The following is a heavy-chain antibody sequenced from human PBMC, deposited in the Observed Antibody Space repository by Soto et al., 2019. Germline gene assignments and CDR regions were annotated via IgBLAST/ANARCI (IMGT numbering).Heavy chain of an antibody. CDR3: ARSFWRGYSQYYYYGMDV. D-gene: IGHD3-3*01. Sequence: QVQLVQSGAEAKKPGASVKVSCKASGYTFTSYGISWVRQAPGQGLEWRGWISAYNGNTNYAQKLQGRVTMTTDTATSTAYMELRSLRSDDTALYYCARSFWRGYSQYYYYGMDVWGQGSTVTVS. J-gene: IGHJ6*02. CDR1: GYTFTSYG. V-gene: IGHV1-18*01. CDR2: ISAYNGNT.